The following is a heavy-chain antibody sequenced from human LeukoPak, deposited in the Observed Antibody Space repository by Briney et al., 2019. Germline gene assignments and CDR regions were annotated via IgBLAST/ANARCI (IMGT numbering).Heavy chain of an antibody. J-gene: IGHJ4*02. CDR1: GFTCSSYG. D-gene: IGHD2-2*01. CDR2: IRYDGSNK. Sequence: GGYLRRYCAASGFTCSSYGMHWVRQAPGLGLEGVAFIRYDGSNKYYASSVKGRFTISRDNSKNTLYQQMNSLRAEDTAVYYCAKDWEGYCSSTSCPIDYWGQGTLVTVSS. V-gene: IGHV3-30*02. CDR3: AKDWEGYCSSTSCPIDY.